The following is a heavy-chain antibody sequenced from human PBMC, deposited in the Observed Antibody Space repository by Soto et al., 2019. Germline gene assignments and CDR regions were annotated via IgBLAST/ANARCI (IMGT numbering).Heavy chain of an antibody. CDR2: IWYDGSNK. Sequence: GGSLRLSCAASGFTFSSYGMHWVRQAPGKGLEWVAVIWYDGSNKYYADSVKGRFTISRDNSKNTLYLQMNSLRAEDTAVYYCARDLGDFWSGYELWGNWFDPWGQGTLVTVSS. J-gene: IGHJ5*02. V-gene: IGHV3-33*01. CDR3: ARDLGDFWSGYELWGNWFDP. D-gene: IGHD3-3*01. CDR1: GFTFSSYG.